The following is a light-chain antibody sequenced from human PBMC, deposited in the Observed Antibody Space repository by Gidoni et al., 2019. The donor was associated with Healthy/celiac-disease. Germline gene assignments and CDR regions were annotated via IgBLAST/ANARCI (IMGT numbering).Light chain of an antibody. CDR1: QSLLHSNGYNY. Sequence: DIVMTQSPLSLPATPGEPASISCRSSQSLLHSNGYNYLDWYLQKPGQSPQLLIYLGSNRASGVPDRFSGSGSGTDFTLKISRVEAEDVGVYYCMQALQTPWTFGQXTKVEIK. J-gene: IGKJ1*01. CDR2: LGS. CDR3: MQALQTPWT. V-gene: IGKV2-28*01.